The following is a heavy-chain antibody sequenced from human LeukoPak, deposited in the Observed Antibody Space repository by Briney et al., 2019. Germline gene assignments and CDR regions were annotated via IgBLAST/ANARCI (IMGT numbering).Heavy chain of an antibody. D-gene: IGHD2-2*01. V-gene: IGHV3-30*18. J-gene: IGHJ6*02. CDR2: ISYDGSNK. CDR3: ANGEVVPAAAPPYYYYGMDV. CDR1: GFTFNRFG. Sequence: PGGSLRLSCAASGFTFNRFGMHWVRQAPGKGLDWVAVISYDGSNKYYADSVKGRFTISRDNSKNTLYLQMNSLRAEDTAVYYCANGEVVPAAAPPYYYYGMDVWGQGTTVTVSS.